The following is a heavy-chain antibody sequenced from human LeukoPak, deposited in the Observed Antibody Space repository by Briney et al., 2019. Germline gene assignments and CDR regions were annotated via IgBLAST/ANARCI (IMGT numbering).Heavy chain of an antibody. J-gene: IGHJ4*02. CDR2: IRSKAYGGTT. D-gene: IGHD6-13*01. Sequence: GGPLRLSCTASGFTFGDYAMSWVRQAPGKGLEWVGFIRSKAYGGTTEYAASVKGRFTISRDDSKSIAYLQMNSLKTEDTAVYYCTRAEVNGYSSSWQFDYWGQGTLVTVSS. CDR3: TRAEVNGYSSSWQFDY. V-gene: IGHV3-49*04. CDR1: GFTFGDYA.